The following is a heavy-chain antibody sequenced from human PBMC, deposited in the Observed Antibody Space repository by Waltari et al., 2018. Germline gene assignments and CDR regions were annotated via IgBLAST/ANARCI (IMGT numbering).Heavy chain of an antibody. J-gene: IGHJ4*02. D-gene: IGHD2-21*02. V-gene: IGHV1-69*01. CDR1: GGTFSSYA. CDR2: IIPIFGTA. Sequence: QVQLVQSGAEVKKPGSSVKVSCKASGGTFSSYAISWVRHAPGQGLEWMGGIIPIFGTANYAQKFQGRVTITADESTSTAYMELSSLRAEDTAVYYCAKDPPIPSIVVVTAFDYWGQGTLVTVSS. CDR3: AKDPPIPSIVVVTAFDY.